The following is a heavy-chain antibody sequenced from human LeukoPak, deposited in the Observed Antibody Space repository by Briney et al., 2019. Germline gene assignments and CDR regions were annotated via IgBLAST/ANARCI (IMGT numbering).Heavy chain of an antibody. D-gene: IGHD6-13*01. CDR3: ARDRSKAAACIPLKQYFQH. J-gene: IGHJ1*01. Sequence: ASVKVSCKASGYTFTSYGISWVRQAPGQGLEWMGWISAYNGNTNYAQKLQGRATKTTDTSTSTAYMELRSLRSDDTAVYYCARDRSKAAACIPLKQYFQHWGQGTLVTVSS. CDR1: GYTFTSYG. V-gene: IGHV1-18*01. CDR2: ISAYNGNT.